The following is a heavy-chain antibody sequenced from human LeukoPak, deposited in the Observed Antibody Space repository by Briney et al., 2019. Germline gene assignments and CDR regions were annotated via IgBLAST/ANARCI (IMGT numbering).Heavy chain of an antibody. CDR3: ARSPLYHYYYDSSGYYGY. CDR2: INAGNGNT. Sequence: ASVKVSCKASGYTFTSYAMHWVRQAPGQRLEWMGWINAGNGNTKYSQKFQGRVTITRDTSASTAYMELSSLRSEDTAVYYCARSPLYHYYYDSSGYYGYWGQGTLVTVSS. CDR1: GYTFTSYA. V-gene: IGHV1-3*01. D-gene: IGHD3-22*01. J-gene: IGHJ4*02.